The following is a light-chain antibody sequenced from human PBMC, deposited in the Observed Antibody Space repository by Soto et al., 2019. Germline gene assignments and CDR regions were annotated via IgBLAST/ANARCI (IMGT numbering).Light chain of an antibody. CDR2: EAS. V-gene: IGKV1-39*01. J-gene: IGKJ4*01. CDR3: QQSYSAPRALT. Sequence: DIQMTQSPSSLSASVGDRVTITCRASQSISSYLNWYQQKPGKAPKLLIYEASSVQSGVPSRFSGSGSGTDFTLVISSLQPEDFATYYCQQSYSAPRALTFGGGTKVEIK. CDR1: QSISSY.